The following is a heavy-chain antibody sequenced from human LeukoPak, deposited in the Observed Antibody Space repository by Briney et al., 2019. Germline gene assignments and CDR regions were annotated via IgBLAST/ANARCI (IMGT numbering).Heavy chain of an antibody. J-gene: IGHJ3*02. CDR3: ARPYSSGWAFDI. V-gene: IGHV3-20*04. CDR2: INWNGGST. CDR1: GFTFDDYG. D-gene: IGHD6-19*01. Sequence: SGGSLRLSCAASGFTFDDYGMSWVRQAPGKGLEWVSGINWNGGSTGYADSVKGRFTISSDNAKNSLYLQMNSLRAEDTALYYCARPYSSGWAFDIWGQGTMVTVSS.